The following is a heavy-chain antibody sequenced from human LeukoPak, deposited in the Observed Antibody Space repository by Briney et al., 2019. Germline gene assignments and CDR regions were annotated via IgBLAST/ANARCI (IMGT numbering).Heavy chain of an antibody. CDR1: GGSISSSNW. D-gene: IGHD6-13*01. CDR3: ASFLIRQRTSSWPQNWFDP. J-gene: IGHJ5*02. V-gene: IGHV4-4*02. CDR2: IYHSGST. Sequence: PSGTLSLTCAISGGSISSSNWWSWVRQPPGKGLEWIGEIYHSGSTNYNPSLKSRVTISVDRSKNQFSLKLSSVTAADTAVYYCASFLIRQRTSSWPQNWFDPWGQGTLVTVSP.